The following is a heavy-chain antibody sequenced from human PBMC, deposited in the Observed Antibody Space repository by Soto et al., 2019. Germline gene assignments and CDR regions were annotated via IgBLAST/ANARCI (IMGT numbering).Heavy chain of an antibody. J-gene: IGHJ6*02. CDR3: ATFLYYDILTGSMREDYYYGMDV. CDR1: CGSISSYY. D-gene: IGHD3-9*01. V-gene: IGHV4-4*07. Sequence: KPSETLSLTCTVSCGSISSYYWSWIRQPAGKGLEWIGRIYTSGSTNYNPSLKSRVTMSVDTSKNQFSLKLSSVTAADTAVYYCATFLYYDILTGSMREDYYYGMDVWGQGTTVTVSS. CDR2: IYTSGST.